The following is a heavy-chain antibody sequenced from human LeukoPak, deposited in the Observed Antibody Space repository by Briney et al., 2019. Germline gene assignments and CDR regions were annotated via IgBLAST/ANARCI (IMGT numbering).Heavy chain of an antibody. CDR3: XXQGVTAVEY. V-gene: IGHV5-51*01. CDR2: IYPGDSDT. Sequence: GETLKISCKGSGYSFTSYWIGWVRQMPGKGLEWMGIIYPGDSDTRYSPSFQGQVTISADKSISTAYLQWSSLKASDTAMYSXXXQGVTAVEYWGQGTLITVSS. D-gene: IGHD2-21*02. CDR1: GYSFTSYW. J-gene: IGHJ4*02.